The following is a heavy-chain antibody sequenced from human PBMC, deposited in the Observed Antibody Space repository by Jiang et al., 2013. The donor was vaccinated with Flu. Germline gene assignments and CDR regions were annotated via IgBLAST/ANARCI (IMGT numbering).Heavy chain of an antibody. V-gene: IGHV3-30*03. CDR2: ISYDGSNK. Sequence: VQLLESGGGVVQPGRSLRLSCAASGFTFSSNGIHWVRQAPGKGLEWVAVISYDGSNKYYADSVKGRFSISRDNSKNTLFLQMNSLRAEDTAVYYCATPYGDSGAHFWYFDLWGRGTLVTVSS. J-gene: IGHJ2*01. CDR3: ATPYGDSGAHFWYFDL. CDR1: GFTFSSNG. D-gene: IGHD4-17*01.